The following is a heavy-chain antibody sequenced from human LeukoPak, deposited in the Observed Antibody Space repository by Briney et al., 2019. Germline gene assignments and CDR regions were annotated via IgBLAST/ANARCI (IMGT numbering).Heavy chain of an antibody. D-gene: IGHD4-17*01. CDR2: INPNSGGT. CDR1: GYTFTGYY. V-gene: IGHV1-2*02. Sequence: ASVKVSCEASGYTFTGYYMHWVRQAPGQGLEWMGWINPNSGGTNYAQKFQGRVTMTRDTSISTAYMELSRLRSDDTAVYYCAREDGDYVGFWFDPWGQGTLVTVSS. J-gene: IGHJ5*02. CDR3: AREDGDYVGFWFDP.